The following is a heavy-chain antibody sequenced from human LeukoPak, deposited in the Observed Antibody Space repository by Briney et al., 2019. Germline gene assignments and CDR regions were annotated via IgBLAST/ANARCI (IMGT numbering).Heavy chain of an antibody. CDR1: GFTVSTNY. Sequence: GGSLRLSCAASGFTVSTNYMSWVRQAPGKGLVWVSRIHSDGSSRNYADSVKGRFTISRDNAKNTLYLQMNSLRVEDTAVYYCARGLVALDYWGQGTLVTVSS. D-gene: IGHD2-21*01. CDR2: IHSDGSSR. J-gene: IGHJ4*02. V-gene: IGHV3-74*01. CDR3: ARGLVALDY.